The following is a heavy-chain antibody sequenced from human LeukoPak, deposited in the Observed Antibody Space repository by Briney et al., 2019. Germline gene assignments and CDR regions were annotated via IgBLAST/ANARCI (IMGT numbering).Heavy chain of an antibody. CDR2: INPSGGST. CDR3: ARDLSTIRYGSRKGYFDY. Sequence: ASVKVSCKASGYTFTSYYMHWVRQAPGQVLEWMGIINPSGGSTSYAQKFQGRVTMTRDTSTSTVYMELSSLRSEDTAVYYCARDLSTIRYGSRKGYFDYWGQGTLVTVSS. CDR1: GYTFTSYY. V-gene: IGHV1-46*01. D-gene: IGHD3-10*01. J-gene: IGHJ4*02.